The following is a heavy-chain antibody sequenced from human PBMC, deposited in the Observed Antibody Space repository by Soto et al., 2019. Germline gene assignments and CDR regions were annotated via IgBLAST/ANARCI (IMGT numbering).Heavy chain of an antibody. CDR3: VKDGGYCSSSTCYSPRNHYFDS. J-gene: IGHJ4*02. Sequence: GGSLRLSCEASGFTFSDYWMSWVRQAPGKGPEWVVNIKFDGSEKQYVDSVRGRFTISRDNSRNSLFLQMNSLRAGDTAVYYCVKDGGYCSSSTCYSPRNHYFDSWGQGTLVTVSS. D-gene: IGHD2-2*01. CDR2: IKFDGSEK. V-gene: IGHV3-7*03. CDR1: GFTFSDYW.